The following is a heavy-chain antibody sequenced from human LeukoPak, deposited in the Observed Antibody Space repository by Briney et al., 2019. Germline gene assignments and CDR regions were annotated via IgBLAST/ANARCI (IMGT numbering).Heavy chain of an antibody. J-gene: IGHJ4*02. CDR1: GGTFSSYA. CDR3: AATLTGDYYFDY. D-gene: IGHD2-21*02. Sequence: SVKVSCKASGGTFSSYAISWMRQAPGQGLEWMGRIIPIFGTANYAQKFQGRVTITTDESTSTAYMELSSLRSEDTAVYYCAATLTGDYYFDYWGQGTLVTVSS. CDR2: IIPIFGTA. V-gene: IGHV1-69*05.